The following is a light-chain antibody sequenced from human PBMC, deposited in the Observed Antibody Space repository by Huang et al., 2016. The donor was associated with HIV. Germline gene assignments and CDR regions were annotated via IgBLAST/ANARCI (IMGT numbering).Light chain of an antibody. CDR2: KAS. V-gene: IGKV1-5*03. J-gene: IGKJ1*01. Sequence: DIQMTQSPSTLSASVGDGVTITCRASQSISHWLAWDQQKPGKAPKLLIYKASSLQNGGPLRFSGSGSGTEFSLTITSLQPDDFATYYCQQYNSYSWTFGQGTKVE. CDR1: QSISHW. CDR3: QQYNSYSWT.